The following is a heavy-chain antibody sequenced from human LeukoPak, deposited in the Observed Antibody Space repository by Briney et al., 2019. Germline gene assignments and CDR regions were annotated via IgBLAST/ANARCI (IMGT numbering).Heavy chain of an antibody. CDR3: ARSYYYGSGSYPHDAFDI. CDR1: GGTFSSYA. J-gene: IGHJ3*02. Sequence: GASVKVSCKASGGTFSSYAISWVRQVPGQGLEWMGGIIPIFGTANYAQKFQGRVTITADESTSTAYMELSSLRSEDTAVYYCARSYYYGSGSYPHDAFDIWGQGTMATVSS. V-gene: IGHV1-69*13. CDR2: IIPIFGTA. D-gene: IGHD3-10*01.